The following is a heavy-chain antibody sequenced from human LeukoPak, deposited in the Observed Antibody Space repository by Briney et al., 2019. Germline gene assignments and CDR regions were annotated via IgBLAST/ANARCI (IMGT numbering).Heavy chain of an antibody. CDR3: AAGRYYYYYYGMDV. CDR2: INHSGST. CDR1: GGSFSGYY. J-gene: IGHJ6*02. D-gene: IGHD1-1*01. V-gene: IGHV4-34*01. Sequence: PSETLSLTCAVYGGSFSGYYWSWIRQPPGKGLEWIGEINHSGSTYYNPSLKSRVTISVDTSKNQFSLKLSSVTAADTAVYYCAAGRYYYYYYGMDVWGQGTTVTVSS.